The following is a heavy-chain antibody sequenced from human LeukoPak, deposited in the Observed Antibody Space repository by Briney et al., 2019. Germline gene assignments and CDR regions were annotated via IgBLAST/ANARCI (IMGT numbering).Heavy chain of an antibody. CDR2: INHSGST. CDR1: GGSFSGYY. Sequence: PSETLSLTCAVYGGSFSGYYWSWIRQPPGKGLEWIGEINHSGSTNYNPTLKSRVTISVDTSKNQFSLKLSSVTAADTAVYYCARGRGAGSGSYIYWGRGTLVTVSS. V-gene: IGHV4-34*01. CDR3: ARGRGAGSGSYIY. D-gene: IGHD1-26*01. J-gene: IGHJ4*02.